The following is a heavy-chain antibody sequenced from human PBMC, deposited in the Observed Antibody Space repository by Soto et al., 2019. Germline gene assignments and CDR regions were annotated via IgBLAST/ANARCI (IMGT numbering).Heavy chain of an antibody. CDR3: ARGSHSPGIAVAGYYY. Sequence: QVQLVQSGAEMKKPGSSMKVSCKASGVPFSSYAINWVRQAPGQGLEWKGGIIPIFGKPNYAQKFQGRVTITADESTTTAYLELNSLTSEDTAMYYCARGSHSPGIAVAGYYYWGQGTLVTVSS. V-gene: IGHV1-69*01. J-gene: IGHJ4*02. CDR1: GVPFSSYA. CDR2: IIPIFGKP. D-gene: IGHD6-19*01.